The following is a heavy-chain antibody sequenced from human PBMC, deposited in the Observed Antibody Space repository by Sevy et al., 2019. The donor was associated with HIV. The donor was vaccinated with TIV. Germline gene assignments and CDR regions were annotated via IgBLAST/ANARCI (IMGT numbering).Heavy chain of an antibody. CDR2: ISYDGSNK. J-gene: IGHJ4*02. CDR3: ARDNGWLVDY. CDR1: GFTFSSYA. D-gene: IGHD6-19*01. V-gene: IGHV3-30-3*01. Sequence: GGSLRLSCAASGFTFSSYAMHWVRQAPGKGLEWVAVISYDGSNKYYADSVKGRFTISRDNSKNTLYLQMNSLRAEDTAVSYCARDNGWLVDYWGQGTLVTVSS.